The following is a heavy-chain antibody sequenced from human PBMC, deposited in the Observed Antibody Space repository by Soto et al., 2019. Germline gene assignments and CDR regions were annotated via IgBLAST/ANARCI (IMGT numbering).Heavy chain of an antibody. CDR3: AIIYSGGNLYAFDI. Sequence: SVKVSCNASGCTFSSYAISWVRQAPGQGLEWMGGIIPIFGTANYAQKFQGRVTITADESTSTAYMELSSLRSEDTAVYYCAIIYSGGNLYAFDIWGPGTMVTVSS. J-gene: IGHJ3*02. D-gene: IGHD2-15*01. CDR2: IIPIFGTA. V-gene: IGHV1-69*13. CDR1: GCTFSSYA.